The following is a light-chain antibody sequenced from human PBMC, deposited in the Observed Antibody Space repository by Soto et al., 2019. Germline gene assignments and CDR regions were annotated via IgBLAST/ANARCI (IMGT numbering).Light chain of an antibody. CDR1: STDIGTYNL. Sequence: QSVLTQPASVSGSLGQSITISCAGTSTDIGTYNLVSWYQQHPGKAPKLIIYEATKRPSVISNRFSASKSGNAASLTISGLQAEDEAEYYCCSYAGSFTWVFGGGTKVTVL. CDR2: EAT. CDR3: CSYAGSFTWV. V-gene: IGLV2-23*01. J-gene: IGLJ3*02.